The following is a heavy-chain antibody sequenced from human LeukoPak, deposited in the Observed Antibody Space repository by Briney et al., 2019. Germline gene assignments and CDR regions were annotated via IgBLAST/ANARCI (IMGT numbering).Heavy chain of an antibody. V-gene: IGHV3-48*01. J-gene: IGHJ4*02. D-gene: IGHD6-19*01. CDR1: GFTFSSYS. CDR3: ASTGSGWYEGIYYFDY. Sequence: PGGSLRLSCAASGFTFSSYSMNWVRQAPGKGLEWVSYISSSSSTIYYADSVKGRFTISRDNAKNSLYLQMNSLRAEDTAVYYCASTGSGWYEGIYYFDYWGQGTLVTVSS. CDR2: ISSSSSTI.